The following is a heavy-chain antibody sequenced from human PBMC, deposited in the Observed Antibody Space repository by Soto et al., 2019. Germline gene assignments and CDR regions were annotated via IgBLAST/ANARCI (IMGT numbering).Heavy chain of an antibody. CDR1: GGSISSYY. J-gene: IGHJ4*02. CDR2: IYYSGST. CDR3: ARQKHSGSYFYFDY. V-gene: IGHV4-59*08. D-gene: IGHD3-10*01. Sequence: NPSETLSLTCTVSGGSISSYYWSWIRQPPGKGLEWIGFIYYSGSTNYNPSLRSRISISVDTSKNQFSLRLSSVTAADTAVYYCARQKHSGSYFYFDYWGQGTMGTVSS.